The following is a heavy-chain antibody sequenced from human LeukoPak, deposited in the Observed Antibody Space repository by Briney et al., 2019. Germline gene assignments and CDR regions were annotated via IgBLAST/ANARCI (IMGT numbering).Heavy chain of an antibody. V-gene: IGHV4-59*08. D-gene: IGHD5-18*01. J-gene: IGHJ6*02. CDR2: IYYSGST. Sequence: SSETLSLTCTVSGGSISSYYWSWIRQPPGKGLEWIGYIYYSGSTNYNPSLKSRVTISVDTSKNQFSLKLSSVTAADTAVYYCARLDTAMANYYYYGMDVWGQGTTVTVSS. CDR3: ARLDTAMANYYYYGMDV. CDR1: GGSISSYY.